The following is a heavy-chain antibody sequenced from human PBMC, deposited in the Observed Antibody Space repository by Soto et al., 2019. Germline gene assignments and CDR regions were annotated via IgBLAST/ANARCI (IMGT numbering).Heavy chain of an antibody. V-gene: IGHV2-5*02. J-gene: IGHJ6*02. CDR1: GFSLSTSGVG. Sequence: GPTLVNPTQTLTLTCTFSGFSLSTSGVGVGWIRQPPGKALEGLALIYWDDDKRYSPSLKSRLTITKHTSKNQVALTMTNMHPEGTATYSCAHSVIGGSSWYYYYGRDVWGQGNT. CDR3: AHSVIGGSSWYYYYGRDV. CDR2: IYWDDDK. D-gene: IGHD6-13*01.